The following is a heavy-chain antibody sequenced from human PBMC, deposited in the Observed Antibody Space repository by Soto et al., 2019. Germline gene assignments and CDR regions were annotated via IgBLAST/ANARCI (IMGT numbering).Heavy chain of an antibody. CDR1: GFSLTTSGVA. J-gene: IGHJ4*02. V-gene: IGHV2-5*01. Sequence: QITLKESGPTLVKPTQTLTLTCTFSGFSLTTSGVAVGWIRQPPGKALEWLALISGSDDKRYRPSLNSRLTITKDTSKNQVVLTMTNMDPVDTATYYFAHRHPALLAFDYWGQGTLVTVSS. CDR2: ISGSDDK. CDR3: AHRHPALLAFDY. D-gene: IGHD2-21*01.